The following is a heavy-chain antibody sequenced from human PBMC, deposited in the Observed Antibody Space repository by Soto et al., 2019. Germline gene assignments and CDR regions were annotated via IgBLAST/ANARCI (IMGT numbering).Heavy chain of an antibody. J-gene: IGHJ4*02. Sequence: PGGSLRLSCAASGFTFSNAWMSWVRQAPGKGLEWVGRIKSKTDGGTTDYAAPVKGRFTISRDDSKNTLYLQMNSLKTEDTAVYYCTTLSPNDYGGNSDDYWGQGTLVTVPS. CDR3: TTLSPNDYGGNSDDY. D-gene: IGHD4-17*01. V-gene: IGHV3-15*01. CDR1: GFTFSNAW. CDR2: IKSKTDGGTT.